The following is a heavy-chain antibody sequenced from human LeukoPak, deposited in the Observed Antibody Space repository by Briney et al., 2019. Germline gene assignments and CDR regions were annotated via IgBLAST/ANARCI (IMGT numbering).Heavy chain of an antibody. Sequence: SETLSLTCTVSGGSISSSSYYWGWIRQPPGKGLEWIGSIYYSGSTYYNPSLKSRVTISVDTSKNQFSLKLSSVTAADTAVYYCARGLRSSSWYRRNWFDPWGQGTLVTVSS. D-gene: IGHD6-13*01. CDR2: IYYSGST. J-gene: IGHJ5*02. CDR3: ARGLRSSSWYRRNWFDP. CDR1: GGSISSSSYY. V-gene: IGHV4-39*07.